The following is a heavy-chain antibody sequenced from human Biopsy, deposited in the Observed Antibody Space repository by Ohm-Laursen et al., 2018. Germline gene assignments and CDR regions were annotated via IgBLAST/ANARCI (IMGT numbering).Heavy chain of an antibody. D-gene: IGHD3-22*01. CDR2: IYPGGST. CDR3: ASVVLGPTNDAFDL. CDR1: GGDINNYY. Sequence: SDTLSLTCNVSGGDINNYYWSWIRQPAGKGLEWIGRIYPGGSTNYNPSLKSRVTMSVDTSKKQLSLGLRSVTAADTAMYYCASVVLGPTNDAFDLWGQGTMVVASS. V-gene: IGHV4-4*07. J-gene: IGHJ3*01.